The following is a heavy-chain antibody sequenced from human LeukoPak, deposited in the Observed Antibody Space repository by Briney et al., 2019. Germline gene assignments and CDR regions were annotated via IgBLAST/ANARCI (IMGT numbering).Heavy chain of an antibody. CDR1: GGSISSYY. V-gene: IGHV4-59*01. D-gene: IGHD4-17*01. CDR2: IYYSGST. J-gene: IGHJ3*02. CDR3: ASVYGENAFDI. Sequence: SETLSLTCTVSGGSISSYYWSWIRQPPGKGLEWIGYIYYSGSTNYNPSLKSRVTISVDTSKNQFSLKLGSVTAADTAVYYCASVYGENAFDIWGQGTMVTVSS.